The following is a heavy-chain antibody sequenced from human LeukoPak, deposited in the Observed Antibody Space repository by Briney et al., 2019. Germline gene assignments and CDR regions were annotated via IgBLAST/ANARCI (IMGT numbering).Heavy chain of an antibody. V-gene: IGHV4-4*07. Sequence: SETLSLTCAVPGGSISSYYWSWIRQPAGKGLEWIRRIYTSGSTNYNPSLKSRVTISVDTSKNQFSLKLSSVTAADTAVYYCARGKYSGYDYVGWFDPWGQGTLVTVSS. CDR3: ARGKYSGYDYVGWFDP. D-gene: IGHD5-12*01. CDR2: IYTSGST. CDR1: GGSISSYY. J-gene: IGHJ5*02.